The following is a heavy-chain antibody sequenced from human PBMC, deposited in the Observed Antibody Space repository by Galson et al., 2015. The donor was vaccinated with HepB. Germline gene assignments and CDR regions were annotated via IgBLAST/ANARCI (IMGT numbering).Heavy chain of an antibody. J-gene: IGHJ6*02. D-gene: IGHD5-24*01. Sequence: SVKVSCKASGGTFSSHAISWVRQAPGQGLEWMGRIIPILGIANYAQKFQGRVTITADKSTSTAYMELSSLRSEDTAVYYCARSREGYGMDVWGQGTTVTVSS. CDR2: IIPILGIA. CDR3: ARSREGYGMDV. V-gene: IGHV1-69*04. CDR1: GGTFSSHA.